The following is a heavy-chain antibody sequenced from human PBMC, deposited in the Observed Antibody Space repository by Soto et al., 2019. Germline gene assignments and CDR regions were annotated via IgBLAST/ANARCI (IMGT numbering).Heavy chain of an antibody. CDR3: ARVSWSDYVVDY. CDR1: GGSVSSGSYY. Sequence: KASETLSLTCTVSGGSVSSGSYYWSWIRQPPGKGLEWIGYIYYSGSTNYNPSLKSRVTISVDTSKNQFSLKLSSVTAADTAVYYCARVSWSDYVVDYWGQGTLVTVSS. J-gene: IGHJ4*02. V-gene: IGHV4-61*01. D-gene: IGHD3-3*01. CDR2: IYYSGST.